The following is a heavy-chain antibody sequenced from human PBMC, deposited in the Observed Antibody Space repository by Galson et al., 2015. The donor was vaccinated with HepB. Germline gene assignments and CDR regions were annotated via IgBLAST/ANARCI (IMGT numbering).Heavy chain of an antibody. CDR2: IYWDDDK. V-gene: IGHV2-5*02. CDR3: AHRPGLRGSGWYGGSVGVWFDP. CDR1: GFSLSTSGVG. D-gene: IGHD6-19*01. J-gene: IGHJ5*02. Sequence: PALVKPTQTLTLTCTFSGFSLSTSGVGVGWIRQPPGKALEWLALIYWDDDKRYSPSLKSRLTITKDTSKNQVVLTMTNMDPVDTATYYCAHRPGLRGSGWYGGSVGVWFDPWGQGTLVTVSS.